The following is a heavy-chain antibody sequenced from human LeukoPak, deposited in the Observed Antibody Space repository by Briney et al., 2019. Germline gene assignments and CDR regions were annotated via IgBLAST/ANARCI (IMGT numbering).Heavy chain of an antibody. CDR1: GGTFSSHA. Sequence: SVKVSCKASGGTFSSHAISWVRQAPGQGLEWMGGIIPIFGTANYAQKFQGRVTITADESTSTAYMELSSLRSEDTAVYYCARLLWFGESNWFDPWGQGTLVTVSS. CDR3: ARLLWFGESNWFDP. CDR2: IIPIFGTA. D-gene: IGHD3-10*01. J-gene: IGHJ5*02. V-gene: IGHV1-69*01.